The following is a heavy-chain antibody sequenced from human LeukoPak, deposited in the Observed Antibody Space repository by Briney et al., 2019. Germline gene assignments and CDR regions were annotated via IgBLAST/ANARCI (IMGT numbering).Heavy chain of an antibody. CDR2: IYPGDSDT. Sequence: GESLKISCKGSGYSFTSYWIGWVRQLPGKGLEWMGIIYPGDSDTRYSPSFQGQVTIPADKSISTACLQWSSLKASDTATYYCARLYDTNVDYWGQGTLVTVSS. CDR3: ARLYDTNVDY. D-gene: IGHD3-9*01. J-gene: IGHJ4*02. CDR1: GYSFTSYW. V-gene: IGHV5-51*01.